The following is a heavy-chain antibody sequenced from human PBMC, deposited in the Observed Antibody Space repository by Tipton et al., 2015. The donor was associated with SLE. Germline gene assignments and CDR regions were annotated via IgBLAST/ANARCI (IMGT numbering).Heavy chain of an antibody. CDR3: ASTGVNYRRRAFDI. CDR2: IHYSGST. CDR1: GVSIGSYY. Sequence: TLSLTCSVSGVSIGSYYWSWIRQPPGKGLEWIGYIHYSGSTNYNPSLKSRVTISADTSKNQCSLKLSTVTAADTAVYYCASTGVNYRRRAFDIWGQGTMVTVSS. D-gene: IGHD5-24*01. J-gene: IGHJ3*02. V-gene: IGHV4-59*08.